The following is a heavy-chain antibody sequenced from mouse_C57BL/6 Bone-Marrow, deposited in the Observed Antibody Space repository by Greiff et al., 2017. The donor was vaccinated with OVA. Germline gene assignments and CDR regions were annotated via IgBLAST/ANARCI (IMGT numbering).Heavy chain of an antibody. CDR3: AKTAQAAY. Sequence: VQLQESGPELVKPGASVKISCKASGYAFSSSWMNWVKQRPGKGLEWIGRIYPGDGDTNYNGKFKGKATLTADKSSSTAYMQLSSLTSEDSAVYFCAKTAQAAYWGQGTLVTVSA. J-gene: IGHJ3*01. D-gene: IGHD3-2*02. CDR2: IYPGDGDT. V-gene: IGHV1-82*01. CDR1: GYAFSSSW.